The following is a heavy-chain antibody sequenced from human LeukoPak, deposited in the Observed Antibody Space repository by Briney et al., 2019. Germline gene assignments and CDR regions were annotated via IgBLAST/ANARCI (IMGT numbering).Heavy chain of an antibody. V-gene: IGHV4-34*01. CDR2: INHRGST. J-gene: IGHJ4*02. Sequence: SETLSLTCAVYGGSFSGYYWSWIRQPPGKGLEWIGEINHRGSTNYNPSLKSRVTISVDTSKNQFSLKLSSVTAADTAVYYCARADPAARPVWGQGTLVTVSS. D-gene: IGHD6-6*01. CDR3: ARADPAARPV. CDR1: GGSFSGYY.